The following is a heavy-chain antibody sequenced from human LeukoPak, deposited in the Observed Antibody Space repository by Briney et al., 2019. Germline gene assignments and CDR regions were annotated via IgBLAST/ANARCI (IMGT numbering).Heavy chain of an antibody. V-gene: IGHV1-69*01. D-gene: IGHD2-15*01. J-gene: IGHJ4*02. CDR3: ARDLAAPYFDY. CDR2: IIPIFGTA. CDR1: GGTFSSYA. Sequence: GASVTVSCKASGGTFSSYAISWVRQAPGQGLEWMGGIIPIFGTANYAQKFQGRVTITADESTSTAYMELSSLRSEDTAVYYCARDLAAPYFDYWGQGTLVTVSP.